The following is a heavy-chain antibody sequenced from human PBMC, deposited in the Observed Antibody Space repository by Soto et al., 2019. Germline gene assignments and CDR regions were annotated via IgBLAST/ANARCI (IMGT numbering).Heavy chain of an antibody. CDR3: ASQRRTVTTFDY. J-gene: IGHJ4*02. CDR2: IYYSGST. Sequence: SETLSLTCTASGGSISSSSYYWGWIRQPPGKGLEWIGSIYYSGSTYYNPSLKSRVTISVDTSKNQFSLKLSSVTAADMSVYYCASQRRTVTTFDYWGQGTLVTVSS. D-gene: IGHD4-17*01. CDR1: GGSISSSSYY. V-gene: IGHV4-39*01.